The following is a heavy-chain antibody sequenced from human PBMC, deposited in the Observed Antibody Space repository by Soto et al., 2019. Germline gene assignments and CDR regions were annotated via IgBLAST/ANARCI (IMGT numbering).Heavy chain of an antibody. D-gene: IGHD1-1*01. J-gene: IGHJ6*02. Sequence: EVHLVESGGGLVQPGGSLRLSCAASGFTFSAYWMTWVRQVPGKGLEWVANIKQDGSEKYYVGSVRGRFTISRDNAKNSLYLQMNSLRAEDTAVYFCARDGDRNSMDVWGQGTTVTVSS. V-gene: IGHV3-7*04. CDR2: IKQDGSEK. CDR1: GFTFSAYW. CDR3: ARDGDRNSMDV.